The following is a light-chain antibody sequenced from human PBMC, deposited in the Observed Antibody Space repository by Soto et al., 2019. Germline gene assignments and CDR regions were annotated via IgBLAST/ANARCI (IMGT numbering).Light chain of an antibody. CDR1: GSDVGGYNY. Sequence: QSALTQPASVSGSPGQSITISCTGTGSDVGGYNYVSWYQQHPGKAPKLMIYDVSNRPSGVSNRFSGSKSGNTASLTISGLQAEDEADYYCSSYTSSSTLDVFGTGTKVTV. J-gene: IGLJ1*01. CDR3: SSYTSSSTLDV. V-gene: IGLV2-14*01. CDR2: DVS.